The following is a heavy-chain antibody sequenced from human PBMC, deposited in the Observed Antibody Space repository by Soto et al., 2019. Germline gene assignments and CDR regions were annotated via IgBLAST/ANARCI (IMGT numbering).Heavy chain of an antibody. CDR3: AREESCSGGSCYRNWFDP. CDR2: IYYSGST. CDR1: GGSISSGGYY. Sequence: SETLSLTCTVSGGSISSGGYYWSWIRQHPGKGLEWIGYIYYSGSTYYNPSLKSRVTISVDTSKNQFSLKLSSVTAADTAVYYCAREESCSGGSCYRNWFDPWDRGTLVTVSS. J-gene: IGHJ5*02. D-gene: IGHD2-15*01. V-gene: IGHV4-31*03.